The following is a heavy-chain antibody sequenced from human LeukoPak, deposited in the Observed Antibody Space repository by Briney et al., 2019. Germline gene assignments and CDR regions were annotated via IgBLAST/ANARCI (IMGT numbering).Heavy chain of an antibody. CDR2: ISGSVGST. CDR1: GFTFSSYA. CDR3: ARETDFSGYPGDY. J-gene: IGHJ4*02. V-gene: IGHV3-23*01. Sequence: GGSLRLSCAASGFTFSSYAMSWVRQAPGKGLEWVSAISGSVGSTYHADSVKGRFTISRDNSKDTLYLQMNSLRSEDTAVYYCARETDFSGYPGDYWGQGTLVTVSS. D-gene: IGHD5-12*01.